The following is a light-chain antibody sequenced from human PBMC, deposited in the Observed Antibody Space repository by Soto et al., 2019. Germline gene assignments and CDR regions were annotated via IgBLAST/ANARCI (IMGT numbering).Light chain of an antibody. Sequence: EIVLTQSPGTLSLSPGERATLSCRASQSIGRNFLAWYQQKPGQALRLLIHGASCRATGIPDRFSGSASGTDFILTISRLEPEDFAVYYCQQYASSPLTFGGGTRVEIK. V-gene: IGKV3-20*01. CDR3: QQYASSPLT. CDR2: GAS. J-gene: IGKJ4*01. CDR1: QSIGRNF.